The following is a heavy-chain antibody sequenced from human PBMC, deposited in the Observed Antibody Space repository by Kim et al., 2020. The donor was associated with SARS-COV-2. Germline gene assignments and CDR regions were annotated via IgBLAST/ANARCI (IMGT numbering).Heavy chain of an antibody. CDR2: VWSDGNN. D-gene: IGHD2-8*01. CDR3: AREWSAFDY. CDR1: GFTLSSYA. J-gene: IGHJ4*02. V-gene: IGHV3-33*01. Sequence: GGSLRLSCAASGFTLSSYAMHWVRQAPGKGLEWVAVVWSDGNNAYSHSVRGRFTISRDNSKNTLDLQMNSLRAEDTAVYYCAREWSAFDYWGQGTLVTVSS.